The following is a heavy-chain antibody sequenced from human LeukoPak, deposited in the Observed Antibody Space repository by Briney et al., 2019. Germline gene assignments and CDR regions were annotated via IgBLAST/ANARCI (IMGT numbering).Heavy chain of an antibody. D-gene: IGHD3-10*01. CDR3: ARDSGHGMDY. V-gene: IGHV3-74*01. J-gene: IGHJ4*02. Sequence: GGSLRLSCEASGFSFSRYWMNWVRQGPGKGLVWVSRQKYDGTITSYADSVKGRFSITRDNAKNRLYLQMNSLRVEDTAVYYCARDSGHGMDYWGQGTLVTVSS. CDR2: QKYDGTIT. CDR1: GFSFSRYW.